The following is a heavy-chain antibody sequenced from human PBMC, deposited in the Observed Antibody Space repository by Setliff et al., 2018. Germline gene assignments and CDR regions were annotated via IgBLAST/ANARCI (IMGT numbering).Heavy chain of an antibody. V-gene: IGHV4-31*03. J-gene: IGHJ3*02. CDR2: IYYSGST. D-gene: IGHD4-17*01. Sequence: SETLSLTCTVSGGSISSGGYYWSWIRQHPGKGLEWIGYIYYSGSTYYNPSLKSRVTISVDTSKNQFSLKLSSVTTADTAVYYCARDPLTTNRRRAFDIWGQGTMVTVSS. CDR3: ARDPLTTNRRRAFDI. CDR1: GGSISSGGYY.